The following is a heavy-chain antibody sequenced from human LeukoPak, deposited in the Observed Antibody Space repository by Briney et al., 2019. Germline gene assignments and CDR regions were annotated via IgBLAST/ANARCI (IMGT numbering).Heavy chain of an antibody. CDR2: IYYSGST. CDR3: ARGKTYYDISKDAFDI. Sequence: SETLSLTYTVSSGSISSYYWSWIRQPPGKGLEWIGYIYYSGSTNYNPSLKSRVTISVDTSKNQFSLKLSSVTAADTAVYYCARGKTYYDISKDAFDIWGQGTMVTVPS. V-gene: IGHV4-59*01. J-gene: IGHJ3*02. D-gene: IGHD3-22*01. CDR1: SGSISSYY.